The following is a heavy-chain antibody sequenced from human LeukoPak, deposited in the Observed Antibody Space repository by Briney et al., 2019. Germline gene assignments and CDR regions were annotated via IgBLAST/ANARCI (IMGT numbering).Heavy chain of an antibody. D-gene: IGHD3-10*01. Sequence: GGSLRLSCAASGFTFSSDSMNWVRQAPGKGLEWGSSISSSSSYIYYADSVKGRFTISRDNAKNSLYLQMNSLRAEDTAVYYCAREEGYGSGKGMDVWGQGTTVTVSS. CDR1: GFTFSSDS. J-gene: IGHJ6*02. CDR3: AREEGYGSGKGMDV. CDR2: ISSSSSYI. V-gene: IGHV3-21*01.